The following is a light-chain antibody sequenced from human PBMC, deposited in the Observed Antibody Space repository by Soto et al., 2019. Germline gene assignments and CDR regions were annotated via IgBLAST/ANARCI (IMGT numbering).Light chain of an antibody. V-gene: IGLV2-8*01. CDR3: SSYAGSSNWV. CDR2: EVS. Sequence: QSALTQPPSASGSPGQSVTISCTGTSSDVGGYNYVSWNQQHPGKAPKLMIYEVSKRPSGVPDRFSGSKSGNTASLIVSGLQAEDEADYYRSSYAGSSNWVFGGGTNLTVL. CDR1: SSDVGGYNY. J-gene: IGLJ3*02.